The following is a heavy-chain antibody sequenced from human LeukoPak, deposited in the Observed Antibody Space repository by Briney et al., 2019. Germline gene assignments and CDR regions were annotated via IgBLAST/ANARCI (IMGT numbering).Heavy chain of an antibody. Sequence: GSLRLSCAASGFTFSSTSMSWVRQPPGKGLEWIGYIFYSGSTGYNPSLKSRVTMSVDTSKNQFSLKLSSATAADTAVYYCARGGGYDVYFDNWGQGALVTVSS. CDR3: ARGGGYDVYFDN. V-gene: IGHV4-59*01. J-gene: IGHJ4*02. CDR1: GFTFSSTS. CDR2: IFYSGST. D-gene: IGHD5-12*01.